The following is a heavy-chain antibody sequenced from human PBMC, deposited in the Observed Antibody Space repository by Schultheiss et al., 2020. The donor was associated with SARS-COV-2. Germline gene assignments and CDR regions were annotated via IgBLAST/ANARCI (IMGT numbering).Heavy chain of an antibody. D-gene: IGHD3-9*01. CDR3: ARDSNYFDWHYGMDV. CDR2: IYYSGST. Sequence: SETLSLTCTVSGGSISSYYWSWIRQPPGKGLEWIGYIYYSGSTYYNPSLKSRVTISVDTSKNQFSLKLSSVTAADTAVYYCARDSNYFDWHYGMDVWGQGTTVTVSS. J-gene: IGHJ6*02. V-gene: IGHV4-59*12. CDR1: GGSISSYY.